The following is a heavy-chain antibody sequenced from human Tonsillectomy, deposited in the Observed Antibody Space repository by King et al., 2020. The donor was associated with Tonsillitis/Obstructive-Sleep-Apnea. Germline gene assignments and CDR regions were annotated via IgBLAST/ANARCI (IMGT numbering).Heavy chain of an antibody. D-gene: IGHD3-3*01. J-gene: IGHJ3*02. V-gene: IGHV3-30*01. CDR1: GFTFSSYA. Sequence: QLVQSGGGVVQPGRSLRLSCAASGFTFSSYAMHWVRQAPGKGLEWVAVISYDGSNKYYADSVKGRFTISRDNSKNTLYLQMNSLRAEDTAVYYCARAHYDFWSGYYWFKNDAFDIWGQGTMVTVSS. CDR3: ARAHYDFWSGYYWFKNDAFDI. CDR2: ISYDGSNK.